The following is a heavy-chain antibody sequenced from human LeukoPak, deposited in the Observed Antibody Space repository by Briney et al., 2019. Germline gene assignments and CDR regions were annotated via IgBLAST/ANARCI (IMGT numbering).Heavy chain of an antibody. V-gene: IGHV4-34*01. Sequence: SETLSLTCAVYGGSFSGYYWSWIRQPPGKGLEWIGEINHSGSTSYNPSLKSRVTISVDTSKNQFSLKLSSVTAADTAVYYCAREAVAGTRTWFDPWGQGTLVTVSS. CDR2: INHSGST. CDR1: GGSFSGYY. J-gene: IGHJ5*02. D-gene: IGHD6-19*01. CDR3: AREAVAGTRTWFDP.